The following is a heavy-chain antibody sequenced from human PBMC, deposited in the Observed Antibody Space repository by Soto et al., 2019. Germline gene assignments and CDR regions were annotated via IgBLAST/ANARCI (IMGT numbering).Heavy chain of an antibody. Sequence: QVQLQESGPGLVKPSETLSLTCTVSGGSDSSGSYYWSWIRQPPGKGLEWIGYIYYSGSTNHNPSLKSRVISSVDTSKYQCSLKLSSVTAADTAVYYCAREVSSTWFYFDYSGQGTLVTVSS. CDR2: IYYSGST. CDR3: AREVSSTWFYFDY. V-gene: IGHV4-61*01. D-gene: IGHD6-13*01. CDR1: GGSDSSGSYY. J-gene: IGHJ4*02.